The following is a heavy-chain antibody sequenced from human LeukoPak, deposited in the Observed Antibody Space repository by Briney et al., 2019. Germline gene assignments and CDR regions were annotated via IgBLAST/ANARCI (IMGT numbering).Heavy chain of an antibody. V-gene: IGHV4-39*01. Sequence: PSETLSLTCTVSGGSISSSSYYWGWIRQPPGKGLEWIGSIYYSGSTYYNPSLKSRVTISVDTSKNQFSLKLSSVTAADTAVYYWATTSRRGAGSYHSDDSGHGTLVTVSS. D-gene: IGHD3-16*02. CDR2: IYYSGST. J-gene: IGHJ4*01. CDR1: GGSISSSSYY. CDR3: ATTSRRGAGSYHSDD.